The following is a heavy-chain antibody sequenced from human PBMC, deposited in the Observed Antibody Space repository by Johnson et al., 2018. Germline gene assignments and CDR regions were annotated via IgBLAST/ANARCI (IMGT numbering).Heavy chain of an antibody. D-gene: IGHD6-19*01. CDR1: GFTFSSYS. Sequence: VQLVESGGGLVKXGGSXRLXCAASGFTFSSYSMNWVRQAPGKGLEWVSSISRSSSYIPYAASLKGRFTIPRANAKNSLYLQMNSRRAEDTALYYCAKDILAVAGGESQYYYYYGMDVWGQGTTVTVSS. V-gene: IGHV3-21*04. J-gene: IGHJ6*02. CDR2: ISRSSSYI. CDR3: AKDILAVAGGESQYYYYYGMDV.